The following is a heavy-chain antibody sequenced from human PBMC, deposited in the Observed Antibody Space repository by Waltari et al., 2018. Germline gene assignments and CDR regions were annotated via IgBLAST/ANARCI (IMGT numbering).Heavy chain of an antibody. V-gene: IGHV1-69*13. Sequence: QVQLVQSGAEVKKPGSSVKVSCKASGGTFSSYAISWVRQAPGQGLEWMGVSITICGTANEAQKFQGIVTITADESTSTAYMELSSLRSEDTAVYYCARPRNGYPYPFDYWGQGTLVTVSS. CDR2: SITICGTA. D-gene: IGHD5-12*01. CDR1: GGTFSSYA. CDR3: ARPRNGYPYPFDY. J-gene: IGHJ4*02.